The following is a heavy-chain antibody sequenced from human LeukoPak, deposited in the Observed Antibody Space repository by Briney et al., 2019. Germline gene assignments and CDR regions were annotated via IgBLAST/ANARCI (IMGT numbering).Heavy chain of an antibody. V-gene: IGHV4-34*01. CDR2: INHSGST. CDR3: ARGVGTPPFVPLDPMVRGVTPFDY. J-gene: IGHJ4*02. Sequence: SETLSLTCAVYGGSFSGYYWSWLRQPPGKGLEWIGEINHSGSTNYNPSLKSRVTISVDTSKNQFSLKLSSVTAADTAVYYCARGVGTPPFVPLDPMVRGVTPFDYWGQGTLVTVSS. D-gene: IGHD3-10*01. CDR1: GGSFSGYY.